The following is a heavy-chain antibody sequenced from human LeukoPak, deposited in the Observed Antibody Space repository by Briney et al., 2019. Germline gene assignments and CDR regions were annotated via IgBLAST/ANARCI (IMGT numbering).Heavy chain of an antibody. D-gene: IGHD6-13*01. Sequence: GGSLRLSCAASRFTFSSNWMHWVRQAPGKGLVWVSRINNDGSSTSYADSVKGRFTISRDNAKNTLYLQMNSLRAEDTAVYYCARDIRRSWDFDYWGQGTLVTVSS. CDR2: INNDGSST. CDR3: ARDIRRSWDFDY. J-gene: IGHJ4*02. V-gene: IGHV3-74*01. CDR1: RFTFSSNW.